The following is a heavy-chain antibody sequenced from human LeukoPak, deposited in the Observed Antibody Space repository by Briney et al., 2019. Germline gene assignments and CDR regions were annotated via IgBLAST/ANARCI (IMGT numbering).Heavy chain of an antibody. CDR3: ARPQSKWELLSYFDY. CDR2: ISYDGSNK. D-gene: IGHD1-26*01. J-gene: IGHJ4*02. CDR1: GFTFSNYA. V-gene: IGHV3-30-3*01. Sequence: GRSLRLSCAASGFTFSNYAMHWVRQAPGKGLEWVAVISYDGSNKYYTDSVKGRFTISRDNSKNTLYLQMSSLRAEDTSMYYSARPQSKWELLSYFDYWGQGTLVTVSS.